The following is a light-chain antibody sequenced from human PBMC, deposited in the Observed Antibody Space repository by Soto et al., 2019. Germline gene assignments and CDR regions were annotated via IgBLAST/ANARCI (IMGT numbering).Light chain of an antibody. J-gene: IGKJ1*01. V-gene: IGKV3-15*01. CDR3: QQYNNWPPA. CDR2: GAS. CDR1: QSVSGN. Sequence: EIVMAQSPATPSVSPGERATLSCRASQSVSGNLAWYQQKPGQAPRLLIYGASTRATGIPARFSGSGSGTEFTLTISSLQSEDFAVYYCQQYNNWPPAFGQGTKVEIK.